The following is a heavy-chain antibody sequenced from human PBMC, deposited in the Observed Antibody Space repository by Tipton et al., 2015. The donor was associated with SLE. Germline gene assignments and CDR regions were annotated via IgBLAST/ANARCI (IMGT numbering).Heavy chain of an antibody. Sequence: SGFTFSSYGMHWVRQAPGKGLEWVAFIRYDGSNKYYADSVKGRFTISRDNSKNTLYLQMNSLRAEDTAVYYCATEASNMAAHSDYWGQGTLVTVSS. J-gene: IGHJ4*02. D-gene: IGHD6-6*01. CDR3: ATEASNMAAHSDY. V-gene: IGHV3-30*02. CDR1: GFTFSSYG. CDR2: IRYDGSNK.